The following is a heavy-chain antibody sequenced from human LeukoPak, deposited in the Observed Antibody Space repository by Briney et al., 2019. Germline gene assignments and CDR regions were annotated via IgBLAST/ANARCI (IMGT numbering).Heavy chain of an antibody. J-gene: IGHJ3*02. D-gene: IGHD3-9*01. CDR1: GYTFTSYG. CDR3: ARDVLRYFDWLSPHDAFDI. Sequence: ASVKVSFKASGYTFTSYGISWVRQAPGQGLEWMGWISAYNGNTNYAQKLQGRVTMTTDTSTSTAYMELRSLRSDDTAVYYCARDVLRYFDWLSPHDAFDIWGQGTMVTVSS. V-gene: IGHV1-18*01. CDR2: ISAYNGNT.